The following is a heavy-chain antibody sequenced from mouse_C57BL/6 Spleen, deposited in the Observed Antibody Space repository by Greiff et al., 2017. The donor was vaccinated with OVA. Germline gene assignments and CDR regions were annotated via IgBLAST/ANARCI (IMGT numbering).Heavy chain of an antibody. J-gene: IGHJ3*01. Sequence: EVQLQQSGPELVKPGASVKISCKASRYTFTDYYMNWVKQSHGKSLEWIGDINPKNGGTSYNQKFKGKATLTVDKSSSTAYMELRSLTSEDSAVYYCARGIYDYDDWFAYWGQGTLVTVSA. CDR2: INPKNGGT. D-gene: IGHD2-4*01. CDR1: RYTFTDYY. CDR3: ARGIYDYDDWFAY. V-gene: IGHV1-26*01.